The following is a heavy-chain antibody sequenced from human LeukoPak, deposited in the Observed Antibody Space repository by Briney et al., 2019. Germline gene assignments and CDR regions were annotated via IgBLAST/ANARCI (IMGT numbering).Heavy chain of an antibody. Sequence: SETLSLTCTVSGGSISSYYWSWIRQPPGKGLEWIGEINHSGSTNYNPSLKSRVTISVDTSKNQFSLKLSSVTAADTAVYYCARASYGDPYFDYWGQGTLVTVSS. CDR1: GGSISSYY. V-gene: IGHV4-34*01. J-gene: IGHJ4*02. D-gene: IGHD4-17*01. CDR3: ARASYGDPYFDY. CDR2: INHSGST.